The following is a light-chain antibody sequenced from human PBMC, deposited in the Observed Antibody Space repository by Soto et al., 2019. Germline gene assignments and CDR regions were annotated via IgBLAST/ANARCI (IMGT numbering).Light chain of an antibody. CDR2: AAS. J-gene: IGKJ3*01. CDR3: QKYSIVPV. CDR1: QDIRNF. V-gene: IGKV1-27*01. Sequence: DIQMTQSPTSLSASVGDRVTITCRASQDIRNFVAWYQQKPGKAPKLLIYAASTLQSGVPSRFSGSGSGTDFTFTINSLQPEDVATYSCQKYSIVPVFGPGTKVEI.